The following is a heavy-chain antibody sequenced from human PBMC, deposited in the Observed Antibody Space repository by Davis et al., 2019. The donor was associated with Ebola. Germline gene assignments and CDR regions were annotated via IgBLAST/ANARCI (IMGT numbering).Heavy chain of an antibody. CDR3: ASGQYCSSTSCYTGGADYFDY. J-gene: IGHJ4*02. V-gene: IGHV3-74*01. CDR1: EFSFRSYW. CDR2: IDTDGSIT. Sequence: GESLKISCVDSEFSFRSYWFHWVRQAPGKGLEWVSRIDTDGSITDYADSVRGRFTISRDNSKNTLYLQMNSLRAEDTAVYYCASGQYCSSTSCYTGGADYFDYWGQGTLVTVSS. D-gene: IGHD2-2*02.